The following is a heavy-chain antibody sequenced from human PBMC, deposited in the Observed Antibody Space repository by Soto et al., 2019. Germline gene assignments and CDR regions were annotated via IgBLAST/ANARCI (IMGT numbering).Heavy chain of an antibody. CDR3: ARKGGIRDAFDI. V-gene: IGHV5-51*01. J-gene: IGHJ3*02. Sequence: PGESLKISCEGSGYSFSNYWIAWVRQMPGKGLEYMGIIYPSDSQTRYSPSFQGQVTISADKSISTAYLQWTSLKASDTAIYYCARKGGIRDAFDIWGQGTMVTVS. CDR1: GYSFSNYW. D-gene: IGHD1-26*01. CDR2: IYPSDSQT.